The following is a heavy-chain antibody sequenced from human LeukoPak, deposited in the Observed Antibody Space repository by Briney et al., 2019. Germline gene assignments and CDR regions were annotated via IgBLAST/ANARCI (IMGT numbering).Heavy chain of an antibody. J-gene: IGHJ4*02. CDR1: GLTFCSYS. V-gene: IGHV3-21*01. D-gene: IGHD2-15*01. CDR3: ARVEDCSGGSCYSGH. Sequence: GGSLSLSCAASGLTFCSYSMNWVRQAPGQGLEWASSISSSSRYIYYADSVKGRFTISRDNAKNSLYLQMNSLRAEDTAVYYCARVEDCSGGSCYSGHWGQGTLVTVSS. CDR2: ISSSSRYI.